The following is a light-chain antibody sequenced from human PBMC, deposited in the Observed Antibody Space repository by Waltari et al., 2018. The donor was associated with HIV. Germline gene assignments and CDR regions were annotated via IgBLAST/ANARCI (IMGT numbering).Light chain of an antibody. Sequence: SVLTQPPSASGTPGQRVTNPCSGSSSNIGSTYVFWYQQVPGTAPKLLLYRNDQRPSGVPDRFSGSTSGTSASLAISGLRPEDEADYYCATWDDSLSGVLFGGGTKLTVL. J-gene: IGLJ2*01. CDR2: RND. CDR3: ATWDDSLSGVL. CDR1: SSNIGSTY. V-gene: IGLV1-47*01.